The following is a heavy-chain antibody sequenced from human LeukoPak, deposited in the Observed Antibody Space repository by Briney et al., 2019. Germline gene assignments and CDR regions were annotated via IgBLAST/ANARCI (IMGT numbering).Heavy chain of an antibody. CDR2: ISPTSGAI. D-gene: IGHD4-11*01. Sequence: GGSLRLSCAESGFTFSGFGMNWVRQAPGKELEWVSYISPTSGAIYYSGSVKGRFTVSRDNAKNSLYLQMNSLRVEDTAVYYCARDRHYPAPSTVTTDYYRYMDVWGKGTTVTVSS. J-gene: IGHJ6*03. V-gene: IGHV3-48*04. CDR3: ARDRHYPAPSTVTTDYYRYMDV. CDR1: GFTFSGFG.